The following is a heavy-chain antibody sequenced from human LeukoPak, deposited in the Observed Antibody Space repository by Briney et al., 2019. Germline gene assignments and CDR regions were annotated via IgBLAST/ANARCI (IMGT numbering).Heavy chain of an antibody. J-gene: IGHJ3*02. Sequence: PSETLSLTCSVSGGSISGYYWTWIRQPAGKGLEWIGRVYTSGSTHYNPSLKTRLTMSVDMSKNQFSLKLSSVTAADTAVYYCARLITGTTTAFDIWGQGTMVTVSS. CDR1: GGSISGYY. D-gene: IGHD1-7*01. V-gene: IGHV4-4*07. CDR2: VYTSGST. CDR3: ARLITGTTTAFDI.